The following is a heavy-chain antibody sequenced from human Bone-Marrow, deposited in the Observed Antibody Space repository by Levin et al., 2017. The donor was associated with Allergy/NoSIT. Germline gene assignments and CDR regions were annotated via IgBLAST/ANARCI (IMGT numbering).Heavy chain of an antibody. Sequence: GESLKISCGTYGFSFSTFGMHWVRQAPGKGLEWVAVISWDGSEKHYADSVKGRFTITRDNSMKTLHLQMNSLTPEDTAVYYCAKDGRLELGFDAWGQGTTVTVSS. D-gene: IGHD5-24*01. V-gene: IGHV3-30*18. CDR1: GFSFSTFG. CDR2: ISWDGSEK. CDR3: AKDGRLELGFDA. J-gene: IGHJ6*02.